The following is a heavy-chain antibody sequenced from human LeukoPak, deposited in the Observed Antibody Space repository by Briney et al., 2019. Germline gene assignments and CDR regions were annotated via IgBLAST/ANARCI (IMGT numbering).Heavy chain of an antibody. CDR2: ISSNGGST. CDR3: ARAKAYCFDY. V-gene: IGHV3-64*02. Sequence: GGSLRLSCAASGFTFSNYAMHWVRQAPGKGLQYVSDISSNGGSTYYADSVKGRFTISRDNSKNTLYLQMGSLRAEDMAVYYCARAKAYCFDYWGQGTLVTVSS. CDR1: GFTFSNYA. J-gene: IGHJ4*02.